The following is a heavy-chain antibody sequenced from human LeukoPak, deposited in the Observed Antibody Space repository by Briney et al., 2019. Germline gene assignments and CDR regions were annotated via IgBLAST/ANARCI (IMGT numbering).Heavy chain of an antibody. V-gene: IGHV1-69*13. J-gene: IGHJ6*02. CDR2: IIPIFGTA. D-gene: IGHD1-14*01. CDR1: GYTFTSYA. CDR3: ASFTTRVYYYYGMDV. Sequence: SVKVSCKASGYTFTSYAISWVRQAPGQGLEWMGGIIPIFGTANYAQKFQGRVTITADESTSTAYMELSSLRSEGTAVYYCASFTTRVYYYYGMDVWGQGTTVTVSS.